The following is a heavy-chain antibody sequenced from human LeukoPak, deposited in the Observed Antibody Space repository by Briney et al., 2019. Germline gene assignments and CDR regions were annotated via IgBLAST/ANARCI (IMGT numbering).Heavy chain of an antibody. D-gene: IGHD6-13*01. Sequence: GESLKISCKGSGYSFTSYWIGWVRQMPGKGLEWMGIIYPGDSDTRYSPSFQGQVTISADKSISTAYLQWSSLKASDTAMYYCARSSGPQLSHYYYYYGMDVWGQGTTVTVSS. CDR2: IYPGDSDT. J-gene: IGHJ6*02. CDR3: ARSSGPQLSHYYYYYGMDV. V-gene: IGHV5-51*01. CDR1: GYSFTSYW.